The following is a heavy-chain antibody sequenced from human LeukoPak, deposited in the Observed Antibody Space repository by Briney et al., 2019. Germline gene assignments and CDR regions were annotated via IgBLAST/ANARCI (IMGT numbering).Heavy chain of an antibody. CDR2: INHSGST. CDR3: ARVGHYGDYVFRYYYYYMDV. Sequence: PSETLSLTCAVYGGSFSGYYWSWIRQPPGKGLEWIGEINHSGSTNHNPSLKSRVTISVDTSKNQFSLKLSSVTAADTAVYYCARVGHYGDYVFRYYYYYMDVWGKGTTVTISS. J-gene: IGHJ6*03. CDR1: GGSFSGYY. V-gene: IGHV4-34*01. D-gene: IGHD4-17*01.